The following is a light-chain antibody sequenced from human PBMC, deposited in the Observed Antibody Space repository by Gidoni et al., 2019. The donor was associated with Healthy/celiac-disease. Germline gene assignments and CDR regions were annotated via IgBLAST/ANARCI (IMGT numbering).Light chain of an antibody. Sequence: DIQMTKSPSSLSASVGDRVTITCRASQSISSYLNWYQQKPGKAPKLLIYAASSLQSGVTSRFSGSGSGTDFTLTISSLQPEDFATYYCQQSYSTPWTFGQXTKVEIK. V-gene: IGKV1-39*01. J-gene: IGKJ1*01. CDR3: QQSYSTPWT. CDR1: QSISSY. CDR2: AAS.